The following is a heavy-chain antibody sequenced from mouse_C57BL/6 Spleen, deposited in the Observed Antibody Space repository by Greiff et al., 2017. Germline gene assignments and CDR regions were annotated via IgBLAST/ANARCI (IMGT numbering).Heavy chain of an antibody. Sequence: EVKLMESGEGLVKPGGSLKLSCAASGFTFSSYAMSWVRQTPEKRLEWVAYISSGGDYIYYAATVKGRFTISRDNARNTLYLQMSSLKSEDTAMYYCTRGHYGSSHFDYWGQGTTLTVSS. CDR1: GFTFSSYA. D-gene: IGHD1-1*01. V-gene: IGHV5-9-1*02. CDR2: ISSGGDYI. CDR3: TRGHYGSSHFDY. J-gene: IGHJ2*01.